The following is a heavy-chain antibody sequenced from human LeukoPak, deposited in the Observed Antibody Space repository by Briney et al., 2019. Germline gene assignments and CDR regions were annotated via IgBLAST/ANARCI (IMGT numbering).Heavy chain of an antibody. Sequence: GGSLRLSCAASGFTFSSYSMNWVRQAPGKGLEWVSSISSSSRYLHYADSVRGRFTTSRDNAKNTLYLQMNSLRAEDSAVYYCARDSYGSGTYYHGYWGQGTLVTVSS. CDR2: ISSSSRYL. CDR1: GFTFSSYS. V-gene: IGHV3-21*01. D-gene: IGHD3-10*01. CDR3: ARDSYGSGTYYHGY. J-gene: IGHJ4*02.